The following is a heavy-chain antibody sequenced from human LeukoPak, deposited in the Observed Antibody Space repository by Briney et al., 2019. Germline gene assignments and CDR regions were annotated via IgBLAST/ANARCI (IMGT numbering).Heavy chain of an antibody. V-gene: IGHV3-21*01. CDR2: ISSSSSYI. J-gene: IGHJ4*02. CDR1: GFTFSSYS. D-gene: IGHD3-10*01. CDR3: ARDLWLGEVHYFDY. Sequence: GGSLRLSCAASGFTFSSYSMNWVRQAPGKGLEWVSSISSSSSYIYYADPVKGRFTISRDNAKNSLYLQMNSLRAEETAVYYGARDLWLGEVHYFDYWGQGTLVTVYS.